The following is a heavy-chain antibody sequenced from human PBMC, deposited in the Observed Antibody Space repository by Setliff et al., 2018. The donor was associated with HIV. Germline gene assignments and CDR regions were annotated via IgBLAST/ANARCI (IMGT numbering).Heavy chain of an antibody. CDR1: GFAFSNYG. V-gene: IGHV3-64*02. D-gene: IGHD2-15*01. Sequence: GGSLRLYCASPGFAFSNYGMHWVRQAPGKRLEYVSAIRNTGDHTYYADSVNGRFTISRDNSKNMLDLQMGSLRAEYMAVYYCVRHFLSGYWYFDLWGRGTLVTVSS. CDR3: VRHFLSGYWYFDL. CDR2: IRNTGDHT. J-gene: IGHJ2*01.